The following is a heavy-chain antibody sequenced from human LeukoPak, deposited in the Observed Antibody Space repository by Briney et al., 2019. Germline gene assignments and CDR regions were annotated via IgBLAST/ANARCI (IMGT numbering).Heavy chain of an antibody. CDR1: GFTFGSYG. CDR2: IWYDGSNK. V-gene: IGHV3-33*01. CDR3: ARDNRGGYFDY. D-gene: IGHD3-16*01. J-gene: IGHJ4*02. Sequence: PGRSLRLSCAASGFTFGSYGMHWVRQAPGKGLEWVAVIWYDGSNKYYADSVKGRFTISRDNSKNTLYLQMNSLRAEDTAVYYCARDNRGGYFDYWGQGTLVTVSS.